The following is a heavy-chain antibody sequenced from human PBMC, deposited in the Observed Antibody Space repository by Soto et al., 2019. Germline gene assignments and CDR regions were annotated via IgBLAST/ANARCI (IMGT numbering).Heavy chain of an antibody. V-gene: IGHV4-59*12. J-gene: IGHJ4*02. CDR3: ARDLGYFASDGYFDY. Sequence: AEPLSLTCTVSGGSIMSYYWSWIRQPPGKGLEWIGYIYYSGSTNYNPSLKSRVTISVDTSKNQFSQKLSSVTAEDTAVYYCARDLGYFASDGYFDYWGQGALVTVSS. CDR1: GGSIMSYY. CDR2: IYYSGST. D-gene: IGHD3-22*01.